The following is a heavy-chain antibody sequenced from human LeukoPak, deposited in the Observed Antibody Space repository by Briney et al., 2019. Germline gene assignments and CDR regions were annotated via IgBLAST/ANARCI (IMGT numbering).Heavy chain of an antibody. D-gene: IGHD3-22*01. J-gene: IGHJ4*02. V-gene: IGHV3-30*02. CDR2: IRYDGINK. Sequence: GGSLRLSCAASGFTFSNYGMHWVRQAPGKGLEWVAFIRYDGINKYYADSVKGRFTISGDNSKNTLYLQMNSLRGEDTAVYYCATGGVHYYDSSAGYWGQGTLVTVSS. CDR3: ATGGVHYYDSSAGY. CDR1: GFTFSNYG.